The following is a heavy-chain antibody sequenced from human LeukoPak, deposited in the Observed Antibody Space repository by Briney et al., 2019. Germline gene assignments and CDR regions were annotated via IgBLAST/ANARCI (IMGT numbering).Heavy chain of an antibody. Sequence: SETLSLTCAVYGGSFSGYYWSWIRRPPGKGLEWIGEINYSGSTNYNPSLKSRVTISVDTSKNQFSLKLSSVTAADTAVYYCARTGPIAARPMDVWGKGTTVTVSS. CDR3: ARTGPIAARPMDV. CDR2: INYSGST. CDR1: GGSFSGYY. J-gene: IGHJ6*04. D-gene: IGHD6-6*01. V-gene: IGHV4-34*01.